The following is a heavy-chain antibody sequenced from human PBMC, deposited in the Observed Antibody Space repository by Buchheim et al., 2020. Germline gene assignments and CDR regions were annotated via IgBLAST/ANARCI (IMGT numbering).Heavy chain of an antibody. CDR3: ARGGYCSGGSCFAGYYYGMDV. Sequence: QVQLVESGGGVVQPGRSLRLSCAASGFTFSSYGMHWVREAPGKGLEWVAVIWYDGSNKYYADSVKGRFTLSRDNSKTTLYLQMNSLRAEDTAVYYCARGGYCSGGSCFAGYYYGMDVWGQGTT. CDR2: IWYDGSNK. J-gene: IGHJ6*02. V-gene: IGHV3-33*01. D-gene: IGHD2-15*01. CDR1: GFTFSSYG.